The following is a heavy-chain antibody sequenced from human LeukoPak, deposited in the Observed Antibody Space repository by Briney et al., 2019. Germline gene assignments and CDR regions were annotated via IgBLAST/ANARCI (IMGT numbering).Heavy chain of an antibody. J-gene: IGHJ6*03. Sequence: KTSETLSLTCAVYGGSFSGYYWSWIRQPPGKGLEWVGEINHSGSTTYNPSLKSRVTISVDTSKNQFSLKLISVTAADTAVYYCARGGLGTYYYGSGSYYRYYMDVWGKGTTVTVSS. V-gene: IGHV4-34*01. CDR1: GGSFSGYY. CDR2: INHSGST. CDR3: ARGGLGTYYYGSGSYYRYYMDV. D-gene: IGHD3-10*01.